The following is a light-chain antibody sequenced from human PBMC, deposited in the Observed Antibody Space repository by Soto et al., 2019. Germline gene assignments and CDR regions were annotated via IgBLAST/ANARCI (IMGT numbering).Light chain of an antibody. CDR2: KAS. J-gene: IGKJ1*01. V-gene: IGKV1-5*03. Sequence: ASVGDRVTITCRASQSISSWLAWYQQKPGKVPKLLIYKASSLESGVPSRFSGSGFGTEFTLTISSLQPDDFATYYCQQYESYWTFGQGTKVDIK. CDR3: QQYESYWT. CDR1: QSISSW.